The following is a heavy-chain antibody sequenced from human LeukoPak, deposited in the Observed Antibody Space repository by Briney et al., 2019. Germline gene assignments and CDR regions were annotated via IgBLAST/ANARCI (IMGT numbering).Heavy chain of an antibody. CDR3: ARETAEKIAASGTDWFDP. CDR1: GYTFTSYG. V-gene: IGHV1-18*01. Sequence: ASVKVSCKASGYTFTSYGISWVRQAPGQGLEWMGWISAYNGNTNYAQKLQGRVTMTTDTSTSTAYMELRSLRSDDTAVYYCARETAEKIAASGTDWFDPWGQGTLVTVSS. J-gene: IGHJ5*02. D-gene: IGHD6-13*01. CDR2: ISAYNGNT.